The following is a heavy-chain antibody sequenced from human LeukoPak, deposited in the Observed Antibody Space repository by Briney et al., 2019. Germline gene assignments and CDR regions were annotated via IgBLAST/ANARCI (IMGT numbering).Heavy chain of an antibody. CDR3: ARGGSLGY. CDR1: GFTLSSYE. J-gene: IGHJ4*02. Sequence: GGSLRLSCAASGFTLSSYEMNWVRQAPGKGLEWVSKISSSGSAIYYADSAKGRFTISGDNAKSTLYLQMNSLRVEDTAVYYCARGGSLGYWGQGTLVTVSS. V-gene: IGHV3-48*03. CDR2: ISSSGSAI. D-gene: IGHD6-19*01.